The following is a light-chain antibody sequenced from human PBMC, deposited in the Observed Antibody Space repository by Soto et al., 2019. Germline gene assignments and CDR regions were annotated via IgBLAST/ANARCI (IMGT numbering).Light chain of an antibody. CDR3: QQRRSWPPTIT. Sequence: EIVVTQSPATLSVSPGERATLSCRASQNIGNKVGWYQQKPGQAPRLLIYGASYRATDIPPRFSGSGSGTDFTLTISSLEPEDFAVYYCQQRRSWPPTITFGQGTRWRL. J-gene: IGKJ5*01. CDR2: GAS. CDR1: QNIGNK. V-gene: IGKV3-11*01.